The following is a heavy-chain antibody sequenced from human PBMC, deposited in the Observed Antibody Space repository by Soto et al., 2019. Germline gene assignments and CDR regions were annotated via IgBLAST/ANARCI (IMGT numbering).Heavy chain of an antibody. D-gene: IGHD6-13*01. CDR3: ARGVRRDVAPDGRPY. CDR1: GYAFTSYG. J-gene: IGHJ4*02. V-gene: IGHV1-18*01. Sequence: ASVKVSCKTSGYAFTSYGIRWVRQAPGQGLEWMGWISAYNGNTNYAQKLQGRVTMTTDTSTSTAYMELRSLRSDDTAVYYCARGVRRDVAPDGRPYCGQGTLVTVSS. CDR2: ISAYNGNT.